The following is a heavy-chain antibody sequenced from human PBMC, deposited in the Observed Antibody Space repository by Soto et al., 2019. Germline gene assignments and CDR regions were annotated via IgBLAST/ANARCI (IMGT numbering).Heavy chain of an antibody. CDR3: ARLFGYSGYDFPGPYYYYMDV. CDR2: IYYSGST. V-gene: IGHV4-59*01. Sequence: SETLSLTCTVSGGSISSYYWSWIRQPPGKGLEWIGYIYYSGSTNYNPSLKSRVTISVDTSKNQFSLKLSSVTAADTAVYYCARLFGYSGYDFPGPYYYYMDVWGKGTTVTVSS. J-gene: IGHJ6*03. D-gene: IGHD5-12*01. CDR1: GGSISSYY.